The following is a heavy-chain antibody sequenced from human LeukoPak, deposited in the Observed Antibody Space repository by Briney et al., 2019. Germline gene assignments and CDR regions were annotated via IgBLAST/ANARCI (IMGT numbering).Heavy chain of an antibody. J-gene: IGHJ5*02. CDR3: AKDLYGYVSNWFDP. D-gene: IGHD5-12*01. CDR2: ISGSGGST. V-gene: IGHV3-23*01. CDR1: GFTFSSYA. Sequence: PGGSLRLSCAASGFTFSSYAMSWVRQAPGKGLEWVSAISGSGGSTYYADSVKGRFTISGDNSKNTLYLQVNSLRAEDTAVYYCAKDLYGYVSNWFDPWGQGALVTVSS.